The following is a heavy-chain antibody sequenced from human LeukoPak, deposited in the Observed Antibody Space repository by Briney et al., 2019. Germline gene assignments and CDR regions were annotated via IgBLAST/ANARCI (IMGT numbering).Heavy chain of an antibody. CDR2: ISGGGENT. J-gene: IGHJ2*01. CDR1: GFTFSSYA. Sequence: GGSLRPSCAASGFTFSSYAMSWVRQAPGKGLEWVSAISGGGENTYYGDSVKGRFTISRDNSKNTLYLQMNSLRAEDTATYYCAKPRAMTTGVGRYFDLWGRGTLVTVSS. CDR3: AKPRAMTTGVGRYFDL. D-gene: IGHD1-1*01. V-gene: IGHV3-23*01.